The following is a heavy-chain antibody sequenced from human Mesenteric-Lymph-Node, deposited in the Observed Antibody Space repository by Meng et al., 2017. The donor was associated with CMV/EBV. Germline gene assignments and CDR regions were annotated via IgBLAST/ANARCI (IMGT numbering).Heavy chain of an antibody. CDR1: GFTFSTYG. Sequence: GESLKISCAASGFTFSTYGVTWVRQAPGKGLEWVSAITGGNGRPYYADSVKGRFTISRDNTKNTLFLQMNSLRAEDTAVYYCVEEVVPSADYYYYYGMDVWGQGTTVTVSS. CDR2: ITGGNGRP. V-gene: IGHV3-23*01. CDR3: VEEVVPSADYYYYYGMDV. D-gene: IGHD2-2*01. J-gene: IGHJ6*02.